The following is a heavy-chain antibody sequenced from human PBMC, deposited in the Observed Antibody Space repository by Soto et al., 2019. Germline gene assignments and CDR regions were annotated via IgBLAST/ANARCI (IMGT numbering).Heavy chain of an antibody. CDR3: ARGGGVPALGDP. CDR1: GVSMRNSY. J-gene: IGHJ5*02. V-gene: IGHV4-4*07. Sequence: SETLSLTCSVSGVSMRNSYWTWIRQSAGKGLEWIGRISTSGNANYNPSLNSRLTMSVDTSKNQVSLKLTSVTAADTAVYYCARGGGVPALGDPWGQGTLVTVSS. CDR2: ISTSGNA. D-gene: IGHD3-16*01.